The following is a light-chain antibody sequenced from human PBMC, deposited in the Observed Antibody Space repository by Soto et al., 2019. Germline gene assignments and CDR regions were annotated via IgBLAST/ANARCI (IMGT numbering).Light chain of an antibody. CDR1: RGVGSF. CDR2: DAS. J-gene: IGKJ1*01. Sequence: EIVLTQSPATLSLSPGERATLSCRASRGVGSFLAWYQQKPGQAPRLLIFDASNRATGIPARFSGSGSGTDFTLTISSLEPEDFAVYYCQQRSTWPWTFGQGTKVEVK. V-gene: IGKV3-11*01. CDR3: QQRSTWPWT.